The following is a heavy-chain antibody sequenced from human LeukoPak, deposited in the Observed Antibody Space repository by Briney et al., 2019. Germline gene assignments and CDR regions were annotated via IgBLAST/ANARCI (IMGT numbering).Heavy chain of an antibody. J-gene: IGHJ4*02. D-gene: IGHD1-14*01. V-gene: IGHV3-33*01. Sequence: PGGSLRLSCAASGFTFSNYGMHWVRQAPGKGLEWVAVIWYDGSNKYYADSVEGRFTISRDNSKSTLYLQMNSLRAEDTAVYYCARWAQDGSTWRFDYWGQGTLVTVSS. CDR1: GFTFSNYG. CDR3: ARWAQDGSTWRFDY. CDR2: IWYDGSNK.